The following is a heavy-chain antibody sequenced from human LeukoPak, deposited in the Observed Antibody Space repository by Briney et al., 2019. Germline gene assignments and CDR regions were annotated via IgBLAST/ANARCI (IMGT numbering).Heavy chain of an antibody. CDR1: GFTFGSYS. Sequence: PGGSLRLSCAASGFTFGSYSMNWVRQAPGKGLEWVSSISSSSSYIYYADSVKGRFTTSRDNAKNSLYLQMNSLRAEDTAVYYCAREGSSIAAATNWFDPWGQGTLVTVSS. CDR3: AREGSSIAAATNWFDP. CDR2: ISSSSSYI. J-gene: IGHJ5*02. D-gene: IGHD6-13*01. V-gene: IGHV3-21*01.